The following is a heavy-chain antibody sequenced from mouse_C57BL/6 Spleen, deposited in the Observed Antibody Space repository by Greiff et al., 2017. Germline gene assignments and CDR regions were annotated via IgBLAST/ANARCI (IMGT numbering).Heavy chain of an antibody. CDR1: GFNITDYY. J-gene: IGHJ3*01. Sequence: VQLQQSGAELVKPGASVKLSCTASGFNITDYYMHWVKQRPEQGLEWIGRIDPEDGETKYDQKFQGKATITADTSSNTAYLQLSSLTSEDTAVYYGARDYDYTWFADWGQGTLVTVSA. V-gene: IGHV14-2*01. CDR3: ARDYDYTWFAD. CDR2: IDPEDGET. D-gene: IGHD2-4*01.